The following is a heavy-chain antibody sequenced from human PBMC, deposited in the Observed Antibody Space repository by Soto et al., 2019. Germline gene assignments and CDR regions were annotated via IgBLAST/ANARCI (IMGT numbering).Heavy chain of an antibody. Sequence: EVQLLESGGGLVQPGGSLRLSCAASGFTFSSYAMSWVRQAPGKGLEWVSAISGSGGSTYYADSVKGRFTISRDNSKNTLYLQMNNLRAEDTAVYYCAKALGFSYWYFDLWGRGTLVTVSS. CDR3: AKALGFSYWYFDL. D-gene: IGHD1-26*01. J-gene: IGHJ2*01. CDR2: ISGSGGST. V-gene: IGHV3-23*01. CDR1: GFTFSSYA.